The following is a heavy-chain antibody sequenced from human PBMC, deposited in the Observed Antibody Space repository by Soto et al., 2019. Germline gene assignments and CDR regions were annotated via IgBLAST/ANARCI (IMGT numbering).Heavy chain of an antibody. D-gene: IGHD1-1*01. CDR3: ARGAEHQLLSRDYFYGMDV. CDR1: GFTLSRYG. V-gene: IGHV3-30*05. J-gene: IGHJ6*02. Sequence: QVQLVESGGGVVQPGRSLRLSCAASGFTLSRYGMHWVRQAPGKGLERGAVISFEGNNQYYADSVKGRFTISRDNSKDTLSMQIHSLRPEDTAVYYCARGAEHQLLSRDYFYGMDVWGQGTTVSVSS. CDR2: ISFEGNNQ.